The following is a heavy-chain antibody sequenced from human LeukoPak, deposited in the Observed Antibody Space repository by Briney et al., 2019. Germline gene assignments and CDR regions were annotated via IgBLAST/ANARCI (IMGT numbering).Heavy chain of an antibody. J-gene: IGHJ4*02. V-gene: IGHV3-30*18. CDR1: GFTFSSYG. CDR2: ISYDGSNK. Sequence: PGGSLRLSCAASGFTFSSYGMHWVRQAPGKGLEWVAVISYDGSNKYYADSVKGRFTISRDNSKNTLYPQMNSLRAEDTAVYYCAKGAFKVPAAPLDYWGQGTLVTVSS. CDR3: AKGAFKVPAAPLDY. D-gene: IGHD2-2*01.